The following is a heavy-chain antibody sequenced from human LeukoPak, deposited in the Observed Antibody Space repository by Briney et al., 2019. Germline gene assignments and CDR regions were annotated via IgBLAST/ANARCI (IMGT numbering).Heavy chain of an antibody. CDR3: TTAVGA. J-gene: IGHJ4*02. CDR1: GFTFNNYG. CDR2: IRNDGRDT. V-gene: IGHV3-30*02. D-gene: IGHD1-26*01. Sequence: GGSLRLSCAASGFTFNNYGVHWVRQAPGKGLDWVALIRNDGRDTYYADSVKGRFTISRDDSKNTLYLQMNSLKTEDTAVYYCTTAVGAWGQGTLVTVSS.